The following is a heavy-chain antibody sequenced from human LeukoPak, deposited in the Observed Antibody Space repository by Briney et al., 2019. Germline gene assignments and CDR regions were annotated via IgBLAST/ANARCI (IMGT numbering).Heavy chain of an antibody. Sequence: GGSLRLSCAASGFTFDDYAMHRVRQAPGKGLEWVSGISWNSGSIGYADSVKGRFTISRDNAKNSLYLQMNSLRAEDTALYYCAKDILTGYQGGLDYWGQGTLVTVSS. D-gene: IGHD3-9*01. CDR3: AKDILTGYQGGLDY. CDR2: ISWNSGSI. J-gene: IGHJ4*02. V-gene: IGHV3-9*01. CDR1: GFTFDDYA.